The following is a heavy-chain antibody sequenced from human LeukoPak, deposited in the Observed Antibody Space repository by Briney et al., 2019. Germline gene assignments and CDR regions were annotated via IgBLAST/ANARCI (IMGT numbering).Heavy chain of an antibody. Sequence: SETLSLTCTISGGSVSDYYWSWIRQPAGKGLEWIGRIYTSGSTNYNPSLKSRVTISVDTSKNQFSLKLSSVTAADTAVYYCARDVVRGVISDYWGQGTLVTVSS. CDR3: ARDVVRGVISDY. J-gene: IGHJ4*02. CDR1: GGSVSDYY. D-gene: IGHD3-10*01. CDR2: IYTSGST. V-gene: IGHV4-4*07.